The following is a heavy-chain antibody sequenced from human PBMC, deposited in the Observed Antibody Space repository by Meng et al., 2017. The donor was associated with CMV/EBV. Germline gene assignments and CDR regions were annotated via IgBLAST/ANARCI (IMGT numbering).Heavy chain of an antibody. CDR2: INPNSGGT. CDR3: ARVRSPVYYDPGPGSTATNGYYCGMDV. J-gene: IGHJ6*02. V-gene: IGHV1-2*02. CDR1: GYTFTGYY. Sequence: ASVKVSCKASGYTFTGYYMHWVRQAPGQGLEWMGWINPNSGGTNYAQKFQGRVTMTRDTSISTAYMELSRLRSGDTAVYYCARVRSPVYYDPGPGSTATNGYYCGMDVWGQGTTVTVSS. D-gene: IGHD3-3*01.